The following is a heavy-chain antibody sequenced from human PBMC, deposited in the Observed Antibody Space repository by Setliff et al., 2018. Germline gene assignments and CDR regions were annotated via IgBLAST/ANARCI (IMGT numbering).Heavy chain of an antibody. CDR2: IYYTGST. Sequence: SETLSLTCTVSGGSISSSSHYWGWIRQPPGKGLEWIGSIYYTGSTYYNPSLKSRVTMSVDTSKRQFSLKLGSVTAADTAVYYCVRESRSTWYRRDFWGQGTLVTGS. CDR3: VRESRSTWYRRDF. CDR1: GGSISSSSHY. J-gene: IGHJ4*02. V-gene: IGHV4-39*07. D-gene: IGHD6-13*01.